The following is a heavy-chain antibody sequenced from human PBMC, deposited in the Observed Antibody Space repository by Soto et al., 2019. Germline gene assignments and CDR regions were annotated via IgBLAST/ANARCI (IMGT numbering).Heavy chain of an antibody. CDR2: IYYSGST. D-gene: IGHD2-2*01. CDR1: GGSISSYY. Sequence: PSETLSLTCTVSGGSISSYYWSWIRQPPGKGLEWIGYIYYSGSTNYNPSLKSRVTISVDTSKNQFSLKLSSVTAADTAVYYCARDLTSDIVVVPAAMRKKQGDYGMDVWGQGTTVTAP. CDR3: ARDLTSDIVVVPAAMRKKQGDYGMDV. J-gene: IGHJ6*02. V-gene: IGHV4-59*01.